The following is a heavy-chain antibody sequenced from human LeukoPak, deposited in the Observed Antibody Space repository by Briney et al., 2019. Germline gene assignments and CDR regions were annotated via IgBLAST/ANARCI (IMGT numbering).Heavy chain of an antibody. J-gene: IGHJ4*02. D-gene: IGHD1-26*01. CDR3: ARVPPYIGSYFTY. CDR2: ISSSGSTI. Sequence: GGSLRLSCAASGFTFSSYEMNWVRQAPGKGLEWVSYISSSGSTIYYADSVKGRFTISRDNAKNSLYLQMNSLRAEDTAVYYCARVPPYIGSYFTYWGQGTLLTVSS. CDR1: GFTFSSYE. V-gene: IGHV3-48*03.